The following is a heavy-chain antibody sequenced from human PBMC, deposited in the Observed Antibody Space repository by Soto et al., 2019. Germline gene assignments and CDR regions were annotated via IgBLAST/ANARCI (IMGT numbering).Heavy chain of an antibody. V-gene: IGHV1-69*01. J-gene: IGHJ4*02. Sequence: QVQLVQSGAGVKKPGSSVKVSCKACEGTFSSYAISWGRQSRGQGLEWMGGNIPIFGTANYSQKFHGRVTITADESTSTAYMERSSLRSEDTAVYSCASGAYEVWVADHHPPGYCGQGTLDPVSS. CDR3: ASGAYEVWVADHHPPGY. CDR1: EGTFSSYA. D-gene: IGHD4-17*01. CDR2: NIPIFGTA.